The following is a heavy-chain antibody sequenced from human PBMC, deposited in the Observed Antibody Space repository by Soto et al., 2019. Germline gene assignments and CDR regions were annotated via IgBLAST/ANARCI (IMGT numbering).Heavy chain of an antibody. D-gene: IGHD3-3*01. CDR2: INPSGGST. CDR3: ATQALMSSHPGVGATYFDR. Sequence: ASVKVSCKASGYTFTSYYMHWVRQAPGQGLEWMGIINPSGGSTSYAQKFQGRVTMTRDTSTSTAYMEVSSLRSEDTAVYYCATQALMSSHPGVGATYFDRWGQGTLVTVSS. V-gene: IGHV1-46*01. CDR1: GYTFTSYY. J-gene: IGHJ4*02.